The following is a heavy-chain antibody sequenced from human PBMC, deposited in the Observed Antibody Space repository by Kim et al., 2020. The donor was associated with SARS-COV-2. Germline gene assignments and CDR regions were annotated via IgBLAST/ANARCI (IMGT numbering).Heavy chain of an antibody. J-gene: IGHJ4*02. Sequence: SETLSLTCAVYGGSFSGYYWSWIRQPPGKGLEWLGEINHSGSTNYNPSIKSRDTISVDTSKNQFSLKLSSVTAADTAVYYCARAQGRYDFWSGYPSNSYFFDYWGQGTLVTVSS. D-gene: IGHD3-3*01. CDR3: ARAQGRYDFWSGYPSNSYFFDY. V-gene: IGHV4-34*01. CDR1: GGSFSGYY. CDR2: INHSGST.